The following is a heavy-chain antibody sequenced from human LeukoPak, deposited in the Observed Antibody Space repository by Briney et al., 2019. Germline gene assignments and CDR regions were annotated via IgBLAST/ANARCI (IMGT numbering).Heavy chain of an antibody. CDR3: ARSRYFDWLYIFDY. CDR2: IYYNGST. D-gene: IGHD3-9*01. CDR1: GGSISSYY. V-gene: IGHV4-59*01. J-gene: IGHJ4*02. Sequence: SETLSLTCTVSGGSISSYYWSWIRQPPGKGLEWIGYIYYNGSTNYNPSLKSRVTISVDTSKNQFSLKLSSVTAADTAVYYCARSRYFDWLYIFDYWGQGTLVTVSS.